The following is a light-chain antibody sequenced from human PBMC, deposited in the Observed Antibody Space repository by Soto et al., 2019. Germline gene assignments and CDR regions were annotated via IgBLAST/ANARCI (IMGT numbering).Light chain of an antibody. CDR1: SNDVGSYNL. Sequence: QSALTQPASVSGSPGQSVTISCSGTSNDVGSYNLVSWYQQHPGQATKLLISEVTKRPSGVSNRFSGSKSSNTASLPISGLQVEDEAENYCCSYAGGSIFVLFGGGTKVTVL. J-gene: IGLJ2*01. CDR3: CSYAGGSIFVL. V-gene: IGLV2-23*02. CDR2: EVT.